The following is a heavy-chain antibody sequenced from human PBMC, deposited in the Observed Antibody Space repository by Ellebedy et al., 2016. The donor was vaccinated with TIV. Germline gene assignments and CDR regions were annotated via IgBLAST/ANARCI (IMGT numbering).Heavy chain of an antibody. CDR1: GFTVDSNY. CDR3: ARAGGRHSTGSGFY. Sequence: PGGSLRLSCAVSGFTVDSNYVSWVRQAQGKGLEWVANIKEDGSEAYYVDSVKGRFTISRDNAKNSLYLQMSNLRAEDTAVFYCARAGGRHSTGSGFYWGQGTRVTVST. J-gene: IGHJ4*02. D-gene: IGHD2-2*01. CDR2: IKEDGSEA. V-gene: IGHV3-7*03.